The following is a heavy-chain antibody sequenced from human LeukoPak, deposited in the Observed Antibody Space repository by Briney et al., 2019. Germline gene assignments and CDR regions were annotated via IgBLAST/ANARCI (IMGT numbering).Heavy chain of an antibody. V-gene: IGHV3-11*01. Sequence: PGGSLRLSCAASGFTFSDYYMSWIRQPPGKGLEWVSYISSSGSTIYYADSVKGRFTISRDNAKNSLYLQMNSLRAEDTAVYYCATDTAMAHEDYFDYWGQGTLVTVSS. CDR1: GFTFSDYY. D-gene: IGHD5-18*01. CDR3: ATDTAMAHEDYFDY. CDR2: ISSSGSTI. J-gene: IGHJ4*02.